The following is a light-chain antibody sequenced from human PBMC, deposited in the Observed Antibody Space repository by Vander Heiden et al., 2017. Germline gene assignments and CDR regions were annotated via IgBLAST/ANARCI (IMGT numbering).Light chain of an antibody. J-gene: IGLJ2*01. V-gene: IGLV2-8*01. Sequence: QSALTQPPSASGSPGPSVTISCTGPSSDVCGYNYVSWYQQHPGKAPKLMIYEVSKRPSGVPDRFSGSKSGNTASRTVSGLQAEDEADYYCSSYAGSNNLVFGGGTKLTVL. CDR2: EVS. CDR3: SSYAGSNNLV. CDR1: SSDVCGYNY.